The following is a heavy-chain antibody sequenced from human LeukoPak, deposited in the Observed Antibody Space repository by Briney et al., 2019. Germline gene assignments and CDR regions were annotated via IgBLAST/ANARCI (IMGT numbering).Heavy chain of an antibody. CDR2: ISAYNGKT. CDR3: AKEAVPAHKHPYYYYCMDV. J-gene: IGHJ6*02. Sequence: ASVKVSCKASGYTFTSYGISWVRQAPGQGLEWMGWISAYNGKTNYAQKLQGRVTMTTDTSTSTAYMELRSLRSDDTAAYYCAKEAVPAHKHPYYYYCMDVWGQGTTVTVSS. D-gene: IGHD6-19*01. V-gene: IGHV1-18*01. CDR1: GYTFTSYG.